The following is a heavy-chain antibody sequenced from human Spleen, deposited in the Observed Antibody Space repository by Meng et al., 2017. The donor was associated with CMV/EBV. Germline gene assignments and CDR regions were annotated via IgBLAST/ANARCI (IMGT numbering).Heavy chain of an antibody. CDR3: ARIDGYSGFDSFDF. CDR1: GGSVSSGNYY. Sequence: GSLRLSCTVSGGSVSSGNYYWSWIRQPPGKGLEWIGYIYYTGNTNSKPSLKSRVTISLDTSKNQFSLRLSSVTPADTAVYYCARIDGYSGFDSFDFWGQGTLVTVSS. CDR2: IYYTGNT. D-gene: IGHD5-12*01. J-gene: IGHJ4*02. V-gene: IGHV4-61*01.